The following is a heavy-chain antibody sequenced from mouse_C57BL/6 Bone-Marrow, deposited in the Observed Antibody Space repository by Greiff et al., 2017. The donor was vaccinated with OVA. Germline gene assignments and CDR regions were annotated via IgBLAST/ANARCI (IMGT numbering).Heavy chain of an antibody. CDR2: IDPETGGT. D-gene: IGHD1-1*01. CDR3: TRAKDYYGSSFAY. V-gene: IGHV1-15*01. Sequence: VQLQQSGAELVRPGASVTLSCKASGYTFTDYEMHWVKQTPVHGLEWIGAIDPETGGTAYNQKFKGKAILTADKSSSTAYMELRSLTSEDSAVYYCTRAKDYYGSSFAYWGQGTLVTVSA. J-gene: IGHJ3*01. CDR1: GYTFTDYE.